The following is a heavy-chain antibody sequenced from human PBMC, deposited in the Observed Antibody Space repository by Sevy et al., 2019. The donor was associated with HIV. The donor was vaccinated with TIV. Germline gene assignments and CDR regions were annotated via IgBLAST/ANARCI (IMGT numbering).Heavy chain of an antibody. D-gene: IGHD3-10*01. CDR2: IGVYNGNS. CDR1: GYTFSSNG. V-gene: IGHV1-18*01. CDR3: ARVPTYYFGSGTYFDY. J-gene: IGHJ4*02. Sequence: ASVKVSCKASGYTFSSNGIAWERQAPGRGLQWMGWIGVYNGNSNYAQNLRDRVTMTTDTSTSTAYMELKSLRSDDTAVYYCARVPTYYFGSGTYFDYWGQGTLVTVSS.